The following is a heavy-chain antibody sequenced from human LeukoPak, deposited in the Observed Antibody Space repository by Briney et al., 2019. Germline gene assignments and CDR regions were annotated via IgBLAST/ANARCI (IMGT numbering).Heavy chain of an antibody. CDR1: GYTFTGYY. Sequence: DSVKVSCKASGYTFTGYYMHWVRQAPGQGLEWMGWINPNSGGTNYAQKFQGRVTMTRDTSISTAYMELSRLRSDDTAVYYCARDLGYGGNSGLDYWGQGTLVTVSS. D-gene: IGHD4-23*01. J-gene: IGHJ4*02. CDR2: INPNSGGT. CDR3: ARDLGYGGNSGLDY. V-gene: IGHV1-2*02.